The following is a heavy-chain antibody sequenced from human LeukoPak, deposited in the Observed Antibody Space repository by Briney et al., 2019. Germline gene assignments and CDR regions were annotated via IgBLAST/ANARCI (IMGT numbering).Heavy chain of an antibody. D-gene: IGHD5-12*01. V-gene: IGHV4-39*07. CDR3: ARARSRGWGRGPFDF. Sequence: SETLSLTCTVSGGSISSSSYSWGWIRQPPGKGLDWIGNIYYSGSTNYNPSLQSRVTISLDTSENQFSLRLTSVTAADTAVYYCARARSRGWGRGPFDFWGQGTLVPVSS. CDR2: IYYSGST. CDR1: GGSISSSSYS. J-gene: IGHJ4*02.